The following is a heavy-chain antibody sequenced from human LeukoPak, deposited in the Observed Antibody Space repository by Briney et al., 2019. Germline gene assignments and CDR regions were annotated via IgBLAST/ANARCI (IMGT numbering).Heavy chain of an antibody. CDR3: ARHQTLLAGPHPDAFDI. CDR1: GFTVSSNY. Sequence: GGSLRLSCAASGFTVSSNYMSWVRQAPGKGLEWVSVIYSGGSTYYADSVKGRFTISRDNSKNTLYLQMNSLRAEDTAVYYCARHQTLLAGPHPDAFDIWGQGTMVTVSS. J-gene: IGHJ3*02. V-gene: IGHV3-66*04. D-gene: IGHD1-26*01. CDR2: IYSGGST.